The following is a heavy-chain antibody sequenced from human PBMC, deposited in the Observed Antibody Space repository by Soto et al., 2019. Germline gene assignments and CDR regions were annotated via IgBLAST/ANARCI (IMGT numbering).Heavy chain of an antibody. CDR3: ARGGPRDYYDSSGLDAFDI. V-gene: IGHV3-64*02. Sequence: GGSRRLSSAASGFTFSSYAIHSVRQAPGKGLEYVSAISSNGGSTYYADSVKGRFTISRDNSKNTLYLQMGSLRAEDMAVYYCARGGPRDYYDSSGLDAFDIWGQGTTVTVSS. CDR1: GFTFSSYA. CDR2: ISSNGGST. D-gene: IGHD3-22*01. J-gene: IGHJ3*02.